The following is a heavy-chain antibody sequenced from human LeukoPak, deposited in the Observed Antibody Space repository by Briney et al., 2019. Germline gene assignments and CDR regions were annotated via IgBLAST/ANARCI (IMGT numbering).Heavy chain of an antibody. V-gene: IGHV4-34*01. CDR3: ASERGYSYWSYFDY. J-gene: IGHJ4*02. CDR2: INHSGST. Sequence: PSETLSLTCAVYGGSFSGYYWSWIRQPPGKGLEWIGEINHSGSTNYNPSLKSRVTISVDTSKNQFSLKLSSVTAADTAVYYCASERGYSYWSYFDYWGQGTLVTVSS. CDR1: GGSFSGYY. D-gene: IGHD5-18*01.